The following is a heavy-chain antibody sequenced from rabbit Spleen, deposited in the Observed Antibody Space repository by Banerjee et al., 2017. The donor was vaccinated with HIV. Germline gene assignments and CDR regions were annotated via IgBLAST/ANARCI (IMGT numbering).Heavy chain of an antibody. CDR3: ARDGAGGSYFAL. D-gene: IGHD8-1*01. J-gene: IGHJ6*01. CDR2: INIVTGKS. CDR1: GVSLHDKDV. V-gene: IGHV1S45*01. Sequence: EQLEESGGGLVQPEGSLTLTCKASGVSLHDKDVMCWVRQAPGKGLEWIACINIVTGKSVYARWAKGRFTMSRTSSTTVTLQMTSLTAADTATYFCARDGAGGSYFALWGPGTLVTVS.